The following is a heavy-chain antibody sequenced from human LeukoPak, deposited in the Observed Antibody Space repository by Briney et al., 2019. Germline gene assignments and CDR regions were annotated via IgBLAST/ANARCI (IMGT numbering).Heavy chain of an antibody. CDR1: GYTFTGYY. CDR2: INPNSGGT. D-gene: IGHD3-10*01. V-gene: IGHV1-2*02. CDR3: ALRHGSGSYYNTNYYYYYGMDV. J-gene: IGHJ6*02. Sequence: ASVKVSCKASGYTFTGYYMHWVRQAPGQGLEWMGWINPNSGGTNYAQKFQGRVTMTRDTSISTAYMELSRPRSDDTAVYYCALRHGSGSYYNTNYYYYYGMDVWGQGTTVTVSS.